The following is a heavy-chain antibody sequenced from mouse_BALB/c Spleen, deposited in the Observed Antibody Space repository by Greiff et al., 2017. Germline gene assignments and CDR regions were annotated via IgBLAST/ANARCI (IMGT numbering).Heavy chain of an antibody. J-gene: IGHJ3*01. CDR1: GFTFSSFG. V-gene: IGHV5-17*02. CDR2: ISSGSSTI. Sequence: EVKLMESGGGLVQPGGSRKLSCAASGFTFSSFGMHWVRQAPEKGLEWVAYISSGSSTIYYADTVKGRFTISRDNPKNTLFLQMTSLRSEDTAMYYCARNWEGAWFAYWGQGTLVTVAA. D-gene: IGHD4-1*01. CDR3: ARNWEGAWFAY.